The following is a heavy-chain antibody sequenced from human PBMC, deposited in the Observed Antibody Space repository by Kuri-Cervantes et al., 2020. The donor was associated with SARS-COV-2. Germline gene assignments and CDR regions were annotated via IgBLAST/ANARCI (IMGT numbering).Heavy chain of an antibody. CDR2: IWYDGSNK. CDR3: ARAPSILGATLGYFQQ. D-gene: IGHD1-26*01. Sequence: GESLKISCAASGFTFSRYGMHWVRQAPGKGLEWVAVIWYDGSNKSYADSVRGRFTISRDKSKNTLYLQMNSLRAGDTAVYYCARAPSILGATLGYFQQWGQGTLVTVSS. CDR1: GFTFSRYG. J-gene: IGHJ1*01. V-gene: IGHV3-33*01.